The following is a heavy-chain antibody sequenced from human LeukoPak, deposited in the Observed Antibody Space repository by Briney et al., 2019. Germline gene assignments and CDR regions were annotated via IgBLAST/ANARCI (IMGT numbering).Heavy chain of an antibody. CDR1: GYIFTGYY. CDR3: ARARDGYNQYYFDY. D-gene: IGHD5-24*01. Sequence: GASVKVSCKASGYIFTGYYMHWVRQAPGQGLEWMGWMNPNSGNTGYAQKFQGRVTMTRNTSISTAYMELSSLRSEDTAVYYCARARDGYNQYYFDYWGQGTLVTVSS. CDR2: MNPNSGNT. V-gene: IGHV1-8*02. J-gene: IGHJ4*02.